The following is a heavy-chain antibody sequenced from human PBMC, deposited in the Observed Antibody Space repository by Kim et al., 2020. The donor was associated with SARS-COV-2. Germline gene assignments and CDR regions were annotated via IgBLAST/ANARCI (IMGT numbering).Heavy chain of an antibody. D-gene: IGHD2-2*03. J-gene: IGHJ6*02. Sequence: SVKVSCKASGGTFSSYAISWVRQAPGQGLEWMGGIIPIFGTANYAQKFQGRVTITADESTSTAYMELSSLRSEDTAVYYCARAGYCSSTSCFYYYYYGMDVWGQGTTVTVSS. CDR3: ARAGYCSSTSCFYYYYYGMDV. CDR2: IIPIFGTA. CDR1: GGTFSSYA. V-gene: IGHV1-69*13.